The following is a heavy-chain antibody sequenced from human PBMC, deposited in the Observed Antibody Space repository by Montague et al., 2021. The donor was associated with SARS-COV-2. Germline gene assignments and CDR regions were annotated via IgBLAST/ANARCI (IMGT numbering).Heavy chain of an antibody. CDR2: GHYSGST. J-gene: IGHJ4*02. Sequence: SETLSLTCTVSGGSISSYYWTWIRQPPGKGLEWIGFGHYSGSTNLNPSLKSRVSISVDTSKNQFSPELTSVTAADTAVYYCGRGANGLDAYIRYWGQGTLVTVSS. V-gene: IGHV4-59*13. D-gene: IGHD5-24*01. CDR1: GGSISSYY. CDR3: GRGANGLDAYIRY.